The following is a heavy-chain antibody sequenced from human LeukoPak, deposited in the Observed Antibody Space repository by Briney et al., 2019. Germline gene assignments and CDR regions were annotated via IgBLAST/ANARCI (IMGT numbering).Heavy chain of an antibody. V-gene: IGHV4-59*01. D-gene: IGHD1-26*01. CDR3: ARELIVGAAGYFDY. CDR2: IYYSGST. Sequence: PSETLSLTCTVSGGSISSYYWSWIRQPPGKGLEWIGYIYYSGSTNYNPSLKSRVTISVDTSKNQFSLELSSVTAADTAVCYCARELIVGAAGYFDYWGQGTLVTVSS. CDR1: GGSISSYY. J-gene: IGHJ4*02.